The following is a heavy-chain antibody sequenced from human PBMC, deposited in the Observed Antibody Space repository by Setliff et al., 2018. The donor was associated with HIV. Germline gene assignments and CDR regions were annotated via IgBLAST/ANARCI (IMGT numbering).Heavy chain of an antibody. CDR1: GVSIRSDVYY. Sequence: SETLSLTCTVSGVSIRSDVYYWSWIRQPAGKGLEWIGHIYTSGSTNYNPSLKSRVTMSVDTSKNQFSLKLSSVTAADTAVYYCAREIQFSATTYYYYYMDVWGKGTTVTVSS. D-gene: IGHD5-18*01. J-gene: IGHJ6*03. CDR3: AREIQFSATTYYYYYMDV. CDR2: IYTSGST. V-gene: IGHV4-61*09.